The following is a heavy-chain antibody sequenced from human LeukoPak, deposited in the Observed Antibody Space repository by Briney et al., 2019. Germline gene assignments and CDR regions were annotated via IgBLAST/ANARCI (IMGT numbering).Heavy chain of an antibody. Sequence: PGGSLRLSCAASGFTFSSYGMHWVRQAPGKGLEWVAVIWYDGSNKYYADSVKGRFTISRDNSKNTLYLQMNSPRAEDTAVYYCARGSVDGYRGGIDYWGQGTLVTVSS. J-gene: IGHJ4*02. V-gene: IGHV3-33*01. CDR2: IWYDGSNK. CDR1: GFTFSSYG. CDR3: ARGSVDGYRGGIDY. D-gene: IGHD5-24*01.